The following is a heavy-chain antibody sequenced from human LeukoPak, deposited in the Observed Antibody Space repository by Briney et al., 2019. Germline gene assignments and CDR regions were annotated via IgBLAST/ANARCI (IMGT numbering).Heavy chain of an antibody. J-gene: IGHJ4*02. V-gene: IGHV3-7*01. D-gene: IGHD3-10*01. CDR2: IKQDGSEK. Sequence: GGSLRLSCAASGFTFSSYWMSWVRPAPGKGLEWVANIKQDGSEKYYVDSVKGRFTISRDNAKNSLYLQMNSLRAEDTAVYYCARDVGTKYYYGSGSYSDYWGQGTLVTVSS. CDR1: GFTFSSYW. CDR3: ARDVGTKYYYGSGSYSDY.